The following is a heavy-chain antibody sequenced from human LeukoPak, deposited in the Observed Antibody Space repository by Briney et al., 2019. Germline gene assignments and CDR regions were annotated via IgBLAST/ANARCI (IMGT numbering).Heavy chain of an antibody. J-gene: IGHJ4*02. D-gene: IGHD3-9*01. CDR2: FYYSGST. Sequence: KPSETLSLTCTVSGGSISSNYWSWMRQPPGKGLEWIGYFYYSGSTTYNPSLKSRVTISVDTSRNQFSLKLSSVTAADTAIYYCARHEGVTGYYPLDYWGQGTLVTVSS. CDR1: GGSISSNY. V-gene: IGHV4-59*08. CDR3: ARHEGVTGYYPLDY.